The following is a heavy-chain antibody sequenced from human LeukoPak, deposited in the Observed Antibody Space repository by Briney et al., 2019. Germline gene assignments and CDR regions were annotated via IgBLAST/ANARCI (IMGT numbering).Heavy chain of an antibody. CDR1: GGSISSGDNY. CDR3: ARARLRGDPFNF. J-gene: IGHJ4*02. CDR2: IFYSGNT. V-gene: IGHV4-31*03. Sequence: SETLSLTCTVSGGSISSGDNYWSWIRQHPGKGLEWIGYIFYSGNTYYNPSLKSRVSISVDTSQNQFSLKLTSVTAADTAVYYCARARLRGDPFNFWGQGTLVTVSS. D-gene: IGHD2-21*02.